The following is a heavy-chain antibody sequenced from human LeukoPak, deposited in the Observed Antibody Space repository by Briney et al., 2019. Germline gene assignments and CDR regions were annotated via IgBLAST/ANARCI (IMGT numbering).Heavy chain of an antibody. Sequence: PSETLSLTCTVSGGSISSSSYYWGWIRQPPGKGLEWIGSIYYSGSTYYNPSLKSRVTISVDTSKNQFSLKLSSVTAADTAVYYCARAPGYSSGWRLHYYYYMDVWGKGTTVTVSS. CDR3: ARAPGYSSGWRLHYYYYMDV. D-gene: IGHD6-19*01. V-gene: IGHV4-39*07. CDR1: GGSISSSSYY. CDR2: IYYSGST. J-gene: IGHJ6*03.